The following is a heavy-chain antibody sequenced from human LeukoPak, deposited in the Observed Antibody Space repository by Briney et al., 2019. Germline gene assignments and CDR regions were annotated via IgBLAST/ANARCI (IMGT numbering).Heavy chain of an antibody. V-gene: IGHV3-48*03. J-gene: IGHJ4*02. D-gene: IGHD6-19*01. CDR3: ARVGRGSGWGLYLDY. CDR1: GFTFSSYE. Sequence: AGGSLRLSCAASGFTFSSYEMKWVRQAPGKGLEWVSYISRSGSAIYYADSVKGRFTISRDNAKNSLHLQMNSLRAEDTAVYYCARVGRGSGWGLYLDYWGQGTLVTVSS. CDR2: ISRSGSAI.